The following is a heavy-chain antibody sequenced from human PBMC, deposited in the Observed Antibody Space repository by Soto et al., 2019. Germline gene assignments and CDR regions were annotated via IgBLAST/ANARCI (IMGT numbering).Heavy chain of an antibody. CDR2: IYYSGST. Sequence: QVQLQESGPGLVKPSQTLSLTCTVSGGSISSGDYYWSWIRQPPGKGLEWIGYIYYSGSTHYNPSLKSRVTISVDTSKNQFSLKLSSVTAADTAVYYCARTKYLRWDFGVVTPSWFDPWGQGTLVTVSS. V-gene: IGHV4-30-4*01. CDR3: ARTKYLRWDFGVVTPSWFDP. D-gene: IGHD3-3*01. J-gene: IGHJ5*02. CDR1: GGSISSGDYY.